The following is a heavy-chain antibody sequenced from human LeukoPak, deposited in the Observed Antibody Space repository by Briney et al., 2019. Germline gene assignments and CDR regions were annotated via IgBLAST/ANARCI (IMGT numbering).Heavy chain of an antibody. J-gene: IGHJ4*02. Sequence: SVKVSCKASGGTFSSYAISWVRQAPGQGLEWMGGIIPIFGTANYAQKFQGRVTVTTDESTSTAYMELSSLRSEDTAVYYCARGPSSLVGATFHFDYWGQGTLVTVSS. CDR3: ARGPSSLVGATFHFDY. CDR1: GGTFSSYA. CDR2: IIPIFGTA. D-gene: IGHD1-26*01. V-gene: IGHV1-69*05.